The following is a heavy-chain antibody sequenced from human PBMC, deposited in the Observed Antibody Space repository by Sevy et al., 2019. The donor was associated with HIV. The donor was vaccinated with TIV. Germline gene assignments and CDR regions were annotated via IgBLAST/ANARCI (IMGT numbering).Heavy chain of an antibody. CDR3: ARGGGTQSYYDFWSGYYLPNNWFDP. D-gene: IGHD3-3*01. Sequence: SETLSLTCAVYGGSFSGYYWSWIRQPPGKGLEWIGEINHRGNTNYNPSLKSRVTISVDTSKNQFSLKLSSVTAADTAVYYCARGGGTQSYYDFWSGYYLPNNWFDPWGQGTLVTVSS. CDR1: GGSFSGYY. V-gene: IGHV4-34*01. CDR2: INHRGNT. J-gene: IGHJ5*02.